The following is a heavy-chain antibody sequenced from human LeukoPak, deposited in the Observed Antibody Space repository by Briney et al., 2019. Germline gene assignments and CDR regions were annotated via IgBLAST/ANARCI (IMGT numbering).Heavy chain of an antibody. V-gene: IGHV1-18*01. Sequence: ASVKVSCKASGYTFTRYGITWVRQAPGQGLEWMGWISAYNGNTNYAQKFQGRLTVTTDTSTNTAYMELRSLRPDDTAVYYCARGSGSSGFDYWGQGTLVTVSS. D-gene: IGHD1-26*01. CDR2: ISAYNGNT. CDR1: GYTFTRYG. J-gene: IGHJ4*02. CDR3: ARGSGSSGFDY.